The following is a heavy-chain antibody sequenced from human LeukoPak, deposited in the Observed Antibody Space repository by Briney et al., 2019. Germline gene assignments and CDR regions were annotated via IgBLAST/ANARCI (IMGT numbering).Heavy chain of an antibody. Sequence: GGSLRLSCAASGFTFSSYAMSWVRQAPGKGLEWVSAISGSGGSTYYADSVKGRFTISRDTSKNTLYLQMNSLRPEDTAVYLCAREHNSGWFDYWGQGTLVTVSS. CDR3: AREHNSGWFDY. V-gene: IGHV3-23*01. CDR2: ISGSGGST. J-gene: IGHJ4*02. CDR1: GFTFSSYA. D-gene: IGHD6-19*01.